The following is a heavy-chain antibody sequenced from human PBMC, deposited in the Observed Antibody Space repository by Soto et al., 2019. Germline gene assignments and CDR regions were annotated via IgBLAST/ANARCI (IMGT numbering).Heavy chain of an antibody. CDR2: IKQDGGDQ. D-gene: IGHD3-16*02. CDR1: GFTLGNYW. J-gene: IGHJ5*02. Sequence: GGSLRLCWSAAGFTLGNYWMSWVRQAQGKGLEWVANIKQDGGDQYYVDSVKGRFTISRDNAKNALYLQMNSLRVEDTAVYYCAAYCYTMTCTHFHGYSWGQGTQVTVSS. CDR3: AAYCYTMTCTHFHGYS. V-gene: IGHV3-7*03.